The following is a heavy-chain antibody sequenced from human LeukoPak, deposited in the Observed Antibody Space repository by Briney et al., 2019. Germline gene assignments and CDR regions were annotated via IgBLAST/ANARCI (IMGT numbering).Heavy chain of an antibody. J-gene: IGHJ4*02. CDR3: AKVGYCSNNCFRTHDY. CDR1: GFSFSDSV. D-gene: IGHD2-8*01. Sequence: SGGSLRLSCVASGFSFSDSVMSWVRQAPGKGLEWLSAISGDADVTYYAASVKGRFTISRDNSWNTVYPQMNSLRAEDTATYYCAKVGYCSNNCFRTHDYWGQGALVTVSS. CDR2: ISGDADVT. V-gene: IGHV3-23*01.